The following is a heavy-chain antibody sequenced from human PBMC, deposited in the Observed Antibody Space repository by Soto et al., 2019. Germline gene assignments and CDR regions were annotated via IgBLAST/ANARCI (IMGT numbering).Heavy chain of an antibody. D-gene: IGHD6-13*01. CDR2: MSGGGDTR. CDR1: GFTFSDYA. V-gene: IGHV3-23*01. J-gene: IGHJ4*02. CDR3: ARVDKFSWYFDY. Sequence: GGSLRLSCVASGFTFSDYAMTWVRLTPGAGLEWVSPMSGGGDTRYYTGSVMGRFSISRDNSKNTLYLQVSNLRAEDTALYFCARVDKFSWYFDYWGQGALVTVSS.